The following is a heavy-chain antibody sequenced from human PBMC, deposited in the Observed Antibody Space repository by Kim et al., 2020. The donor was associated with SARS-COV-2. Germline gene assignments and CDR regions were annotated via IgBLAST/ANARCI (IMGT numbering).Heavy chain of an antibody. Sequence: SETLSLTCTVSGGSISNSFNYWGWIRQPPGKGLEWIGSVYHSGSTYDSPSLKSRVTVSVDTSKNQFSLKLTSVTAADTAVYFCARLPHDSSGYVDCWGQGILVTVSS. V-gene: IGHV4-39*01. CDR2: VYHSGST. D-gene: IGHD3-22*01. J-gene: IGHJ4*02. CDR3: ARLPHDSSGYVDC. CDR1: GGSISNSFNY.